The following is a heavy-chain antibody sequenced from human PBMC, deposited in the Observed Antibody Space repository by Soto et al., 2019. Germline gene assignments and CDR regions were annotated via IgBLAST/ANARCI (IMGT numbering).Heavy chain of an antibody. CDR1: GFTFRSFA. CDR3: AKDIRGPLENYFDY. Sequence: PGGSLRLSCVGSGFTFRSFAMSWVRQAPGKGLEWVSGVNANGDRTYYADSVKGRFTISRDNSKNSLYLQMNSLRAEDTVLYYCAKDIRGPLENYFDYWGQGTLVTVSS. V-gene: IGHV3-23*01. J-gene: IGHJ4*02. CDR2: VNANGDRT.